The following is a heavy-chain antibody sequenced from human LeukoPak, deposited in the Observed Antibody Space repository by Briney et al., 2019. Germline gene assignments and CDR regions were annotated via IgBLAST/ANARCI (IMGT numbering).Heavy chain of an antibody. V-gene: IGHV1-18*01. CDR2: ISAYNGNT. J-gene: IGHJ6*03. D-gene: IGHD3-22*01. Sequence: GASVKVSCKASGYTFTSYGISWVRQAPGQGLEWMGWISAYNGNTNYAQKLQGRVTMTTDTSTSTAYMELRSLRSDDTAVYYCARAPIVDYNDSSGYNSYYMDVWGKGTTVTVSS. CDR1: GYTFTSYG. CDR3: ARAPIVDYNDSSGYNSYYMDV.